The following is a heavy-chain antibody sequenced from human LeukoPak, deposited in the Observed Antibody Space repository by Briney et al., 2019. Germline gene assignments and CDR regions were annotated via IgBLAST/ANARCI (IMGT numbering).Heavy chain of an antibody. CDR2: ISPSGGST. V-gene: IGHV1-46*01. CDR3: ARDSEWLIPYGWFDP. CDR1: GSTFSSYY. Sequence: GASVKVSCKTSGSTFSSYYMHWVRQAPGQGLEWMGMISPSGGSTTYAQKFQGRVTMTRDLSTSTVYMELSSLRSEDTTVYYCARDSEWLIPYGWFDPWGQGTLVTVSS. J-gene: IGHJ5*02. D-gene: IGHD6-19*01.